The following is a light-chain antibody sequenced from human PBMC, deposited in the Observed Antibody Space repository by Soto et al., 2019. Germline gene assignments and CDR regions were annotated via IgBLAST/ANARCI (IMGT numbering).Light chain of an antibody. CDR3: QQNSSSASS. CDR1: QSVSSSF. J-gene: IGKJ1*01. CDR2: GAS. Sequence: EIVLTQSPGTLSLSPGERATLSCRASQSVSSSFLAWYQQKPGQATRLLIYGASSRASGIPDRFSGSGFGREFTLTISRLKPVVCVVYYCQQNSSSASSFGQLTKLEIK. V-gene: IGKV3-20*01.